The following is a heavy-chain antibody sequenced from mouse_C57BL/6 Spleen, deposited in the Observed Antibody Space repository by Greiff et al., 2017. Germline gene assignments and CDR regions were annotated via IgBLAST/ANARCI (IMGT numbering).Heavy chain of an antibody. CDR2: IRSKSNNYAT. D-gene: IGHD1-1*01. CDR1: GFSFNTYA. CDR3: VRHYYGSGAMDY. J-gene: IGHJ4*01. Sequence: VQLQQSGGGLVQPKGSLKLSCAASGFSFNTYAMNWVRQAPGKGLEWVARIRSKSNNYATYYADSVKDRFTISRDDSESMLYLQMNNLKTEDTAMYYCVRHYYGSGAMDYWGQGTSVTVSS. V-gene: IGHV10-1*01.